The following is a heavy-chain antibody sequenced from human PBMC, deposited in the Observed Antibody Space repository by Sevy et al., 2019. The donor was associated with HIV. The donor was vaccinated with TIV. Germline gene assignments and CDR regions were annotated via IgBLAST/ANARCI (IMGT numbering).Heavy chain of an antibody. V-gene: IGHV5-51*01. D-gene: IGHD5-18*01. CDR3: VRQRSFSYGLVI. J-gene: IGHJ4*02. CDR1: GYSFSDYW. Sequence: GESLKISCKASGYSFSDYWIGWVRQMPGKGLEWLGLIWPGHSDTRYSPSFQGQVTISADESITTAYLQWSSLEASDSAMYYCVRQRSFSYGLVIWGQGTLVTVSS. CDR2: IWPGHSDT.